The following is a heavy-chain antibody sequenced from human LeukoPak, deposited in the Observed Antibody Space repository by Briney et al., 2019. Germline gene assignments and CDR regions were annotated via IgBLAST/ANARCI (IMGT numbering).Heavy chain of an antibody. D-gene: IGHD3-22*01. CDR3: AREDDSSDGWFDP. CDR1: RATFTSYA. CDR2: LTPIFRTA. V-gene: IGHV1-69*05. Sequence: SVNVSCKASRATFTSYAISWVRHPPPPGLDWMGGLTPIFRTATYPQKFHARVTTTTAESPSTAYRGLSSLRSEDTAVYYCAREDDSSDGWFDPWGQGTLVTVSS. J-gene: IGHJ5*02.